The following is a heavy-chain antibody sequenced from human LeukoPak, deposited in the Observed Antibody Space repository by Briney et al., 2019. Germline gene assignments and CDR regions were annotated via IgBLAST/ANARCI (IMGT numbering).Heavy chain of an antibody. CDR1: GFTFSGYA. J-gene: IGHJ4*02. Sequence: GGSLRLSCAASGFTFSGYAMSWVRQAPGKGLEWVSTISGSGGSTYYADSVKGRFTISRDNSKNTLYLQMNSLRAEDTAVYYCAKNDDILTDYPYFFDYWGQGTLVTVSS. D-gene: IGHD3-9*01. V-gene: IGHV3-23*01. CDR2: ISGSGGST. CDR3: AKNDDILTDYPYFFDY.